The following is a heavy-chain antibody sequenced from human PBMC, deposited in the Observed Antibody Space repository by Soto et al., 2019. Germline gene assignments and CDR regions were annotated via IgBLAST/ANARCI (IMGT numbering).Heavy chain of an antibody. Sequence: GGSLRLSWAASGFTFSSYSMNWVRQAPGKGLEWVSYISSSSSYIYYADSVKGRFTISRDNAKNSLYLQMNSLRAEDTAVYYCASEPILSHWGQGTLVTVSS. CDR1: GFTFSSYS. J-gene: IGHJ4*02. CDR3: ASEPILSH. CDR2: ISSSSSYI. V-gene: IGHV3-21*05.